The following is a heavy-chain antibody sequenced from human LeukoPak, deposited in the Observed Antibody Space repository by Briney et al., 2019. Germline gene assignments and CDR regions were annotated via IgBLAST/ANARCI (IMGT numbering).Heavy chain of an antibody. CDR1: GFTFNSYW. D-gene: IGHD6-19*01. CDR3: ARALAVAGTGGHY. J-gene: IGHJ4*01. CDR2: ISSDGSST. V-gene: IGHV3-74*01. Sequence: GGSLRLSCAASGFTFNSYWMHWVRQAPGKGLVWVSRISSDGSSTSYADSVKGRFTISRDNAKNTLYLQMNSLRAEDTAVYYCARALAVAGTGGHYWGHGTLVTVSP.